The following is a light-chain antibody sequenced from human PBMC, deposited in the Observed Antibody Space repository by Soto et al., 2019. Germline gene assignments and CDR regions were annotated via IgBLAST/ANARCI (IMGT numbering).Light chain of an antibody. Sequence: QSALTQPASVSGSPGQSITISCTGTSRDVGDYAYVSWYQQHPGKAPKLMIYEVSNRPSGISDRFSCSKSGNTASLTIFSLQTEDEADYYCSSYTSRATVLFGGGTKVTVL. CDR3: SSYTSRATVL. V-gene: IGLV2-14*01. CDR1: SRDVGDYAY. J-gene: IGLJ3*02. CDR2: EVS.